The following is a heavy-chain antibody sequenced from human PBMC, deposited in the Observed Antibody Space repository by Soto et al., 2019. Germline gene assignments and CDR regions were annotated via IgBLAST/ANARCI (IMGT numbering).Heavy chain of an antibody. CDR2: IYYSGST. CDR1: GGSISSGGYY. Sequence: SETLSLTCTVSGGSISSGGYYWSWIRQHPGKGLEWIGYIYYSGSTYYNPSLKSRVTISVDTSKNQFSLKLSSVTAADTAVYYCATQYGGNSDYYYYYGMDVWGQGTTVTVSS. J-gene: IGHJ6*02. V-gene: IGHV4-31*03. CDR3: ATQYGGNSDYYYYYGMDV. D-gene: IGHD2-21*02.